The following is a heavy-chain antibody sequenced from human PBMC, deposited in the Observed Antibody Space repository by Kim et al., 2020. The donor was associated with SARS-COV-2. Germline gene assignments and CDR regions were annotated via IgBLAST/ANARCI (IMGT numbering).Heavy chain of an antibody. D-gene: IGHD1-26*01. CDR1: GFTFSSYA. Sequence: GGSLRLSCAASGFTFSSYAMHWVRQAPGKGLEWVAVISYDGSNKYYADSVKGRFTISRDNSKNTLYLQMNSLRAEDTAVYYCARDPLKWELLSGRWGFDYWGQGILVTVSS. CDR2: ISYDGSNK. J-gene: IGHJ4*02. CDR3: ARDPLKWELLSGRWGFDY. V-gene: IGHV3-30*04.